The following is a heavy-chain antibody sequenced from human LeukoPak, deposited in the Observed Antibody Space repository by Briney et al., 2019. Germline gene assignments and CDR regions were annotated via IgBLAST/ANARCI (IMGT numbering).Heavy chain of an antibody. D-gene: IGHD4-17*01. CDR1: GFTFSSYS. V-gene: IGHV3-21*04. J-gene: IGHJ1*01. CDR2: ISSSSSYI. Sequence: PGGSLRLSCAASGFTFSSYSMNWVRQAPGKGLEWVSSISSSSSYIYYADSVKGRFTISRDNAKNSLYLQMNSLRAEDTALYYCAKDIGYGDFEYFQHWGQGTLVTVSS. CDR3: AKDIGYGDFEYFQH.